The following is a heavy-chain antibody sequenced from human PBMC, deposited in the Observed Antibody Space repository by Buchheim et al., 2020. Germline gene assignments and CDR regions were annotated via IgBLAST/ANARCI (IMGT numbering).Heavy chain of an antibody. CDR2: IYYSGST. Sequence: QLQLQESGPGLVKPSETLSLTCSVSGGSISSSSYYWGWIRQPPGKGLEWIGNIYYSGSTYYNPSLKSRVTISVDKSKNQFSLKLSSVTAADTAVYYCAKARAARRGFDYWGQGTL. CDR1: GGSISSSSYY. D-gene: IGHD6-6*01. CDR3: AKARAARRGFDY. V-gene: IGHV4-39*07. J-gene: IGHJ4*02.